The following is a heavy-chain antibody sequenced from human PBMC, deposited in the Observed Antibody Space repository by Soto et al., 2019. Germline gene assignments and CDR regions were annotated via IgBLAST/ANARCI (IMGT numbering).Heavy chain of an antibody. CDR1: DGSISSYY. Sequence: PSETLSLTCTVSDGSISSYYWSWIRPPPGKGLEWIGYIYYSGSTNYNPSLKSRVTISVDTSKNQFSLKLSSVTAADTAVYYGGRFGIMITLGGVIAPHYFDSWGQGTLVTVSS. D-gene: IGHD3-16*02. J-gene: IGHJ4*02. V-gene: IGHV4-59*01. CDR2: IYYSGST. CDR3: GRFGIMITLGGVIAPHYFDS.